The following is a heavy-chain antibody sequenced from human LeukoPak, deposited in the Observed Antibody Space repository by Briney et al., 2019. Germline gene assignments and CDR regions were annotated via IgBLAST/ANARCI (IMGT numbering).Heavy chain of an antibody. D-gene: IGHD4-23*01. CDR2: ISGNGATT. CDR3: AKDLGWGLDY. Sequence: PGGSLRLSCAASGFTFSSYGMHWVRQAPGKGLEWVSAISGNGATTYYADSVKGRFTISRDNSKNTLYLRMNSLRVEDTAVYYCAKDLGWGLDYWGQGTLASVSS. V-gene: IGHV3-23*01. J-gene: IGHJ4*02. CDR1: GFTFSSYG.